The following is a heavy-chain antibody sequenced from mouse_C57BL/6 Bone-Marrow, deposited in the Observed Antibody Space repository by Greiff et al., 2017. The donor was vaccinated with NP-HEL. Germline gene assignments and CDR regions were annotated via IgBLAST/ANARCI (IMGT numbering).Heavy chain of an antibody. CDR3: TTFYYSNPYFDV. V-gene: IGHV14-4*01. D-gene: IGHD2-5*01. CDR2: IDPENGDT. J-gene: IGHJ1*03. CDR1: GFNIKDDY. Sequence: EVQLQQSGAELVRPGASVKLSCTASGFNIKDDYMHWVKQRPEQGLEWIGWIDPENGDTEYASKFQGKATITADTSSNTAYLQLSSLTPEDTAVYYCTTFYYSNPYFDVWGTGTTVTVSS.